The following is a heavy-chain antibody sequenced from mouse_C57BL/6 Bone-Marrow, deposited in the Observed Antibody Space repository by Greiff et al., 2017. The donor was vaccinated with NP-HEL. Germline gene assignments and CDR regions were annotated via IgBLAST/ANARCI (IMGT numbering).Heavy chain of an antibody. Sequence: EVQGVESGAELVRPGASVKLSCTASGFNIKDDYMHWVKQRPEQGLEWIGWIDPENGDTEYASKFQGKATITADTSSNTAYLQLSSLTSEDTAVYYCTDYDYDGAYWGQGTLVTVSA. CDR2: IDPENGDT. CDR1: GFNIKDDY. D-gene: IGHD2-4*01. V-gene: IGHV14-4*01. J-gene: IGHJ3*01. CDR3: TDYDYDGAY.